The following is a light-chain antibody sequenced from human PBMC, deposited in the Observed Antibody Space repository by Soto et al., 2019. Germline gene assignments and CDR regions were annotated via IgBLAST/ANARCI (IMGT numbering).Light chain of an antibody. CDR1: QSISRY. V-gene: IGKV3-20*01. J-gene: IGKJ5*01. Sequence: IVLPQSPGTLSLSPGASTPLSCRASQSISRYLAWYQQKPGQGPRLLIYGASSRATGIPDRFSGSGSGTDFTLTIRRLEPEDFAVYYCQQYGSSPLITVGQGTRLENK. CDR2: GAS. CDR3: QQYGSSPLIT.